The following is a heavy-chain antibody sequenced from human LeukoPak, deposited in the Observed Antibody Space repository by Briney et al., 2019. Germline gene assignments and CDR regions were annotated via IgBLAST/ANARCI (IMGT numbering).Heavy chain of an antibody. CDR2: IYFSGST. D-gene: IGHD1-26*01. J-gene: IGHJ4*02. Sequence: SETLSLTCSVSGGSISSYHWSWIRQPPGKGLEWIGYIYFSGSTNYNPSLKSRVTISVDTSKNQFSLRLSSVTAADTAVYYCARHRVPYSGSYEEYWGQGTLVTVSS. V-gene: IGHV4-59*08. CDR1: GGSISSYH. CDR3: ARHRVPYSGSYEEY.